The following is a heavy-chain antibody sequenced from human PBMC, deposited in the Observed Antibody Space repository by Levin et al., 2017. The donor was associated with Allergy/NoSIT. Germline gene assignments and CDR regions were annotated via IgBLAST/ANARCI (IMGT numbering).Heavy chain of an antibody. CDR1: GFTFSGYA. V-gene: IGHV3-23*01. CDR3: AKGGCSGGSCYGGYFDY. J-gene: IGHJ4*02. D-gene: IGHD2-15*01. CDR2: ISGSGGST. Sequence: GESLKISCAASGFTFSGYAMSWVRQAPGKGLEWVSAISGSGGSTYYADSVKRRFTISRDNSKNTLYLQMNSLRAEDTAVYYCAKGGCSGGSCYGGYFDYWGQGTLVTVSS.